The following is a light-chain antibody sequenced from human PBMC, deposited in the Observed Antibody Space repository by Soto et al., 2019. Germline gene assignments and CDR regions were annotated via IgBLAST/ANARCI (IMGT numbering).Light chain of an antibody. Sequence: AIRMTQSPSSLSASTGDRVTITCRASQGISSYLAWYQQKPGKAPKLLIPDASSLETGVPSRFSGSGSGTEFTLTINSLQPDDFATYYCQQYKSYWTFGQGTKVDI. V-gene: IGKV1-8*01. CDR1: QGISSY. J-gene: IGKJ1*01. CDR3: QQYKSYWT. CDR2: DAS.